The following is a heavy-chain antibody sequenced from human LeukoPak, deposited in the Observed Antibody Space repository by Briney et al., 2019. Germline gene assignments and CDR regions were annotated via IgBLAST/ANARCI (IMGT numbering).Heavy chain of an antibody. CDR1: GFTFSNYW. V-gene: IGHV3-7*01. CDR2: MNQDGSGK. CDR3: ARDNDRKDDS. Sequence: GRSLRLSCAASGFTFSNYWMTWVRQAPGKGLEWVANMNQDGSGKYYVDSVKGRFAISRDNAKNSLYLQMNNLRVEDTAVYYCARDNDRKDDSWGQGTLVTVSS. J-gene: IGHJ5*02. D-gene: IGHD3-16*01.